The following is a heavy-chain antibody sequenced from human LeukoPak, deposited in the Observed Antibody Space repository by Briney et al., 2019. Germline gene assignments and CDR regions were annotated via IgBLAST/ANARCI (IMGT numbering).Heavy chain of an antibody. Sequence: GGSLRLSCAASGFTVSSNYMSWVRQAPGKGLEWVSIIYSGGSTYYADSVKGRFTISRDNSKNTLYLQMNSLRAEDTAVYYCAKVGLLTGYYFDYFDYWGQGTLVTVSS. CDR1: GFTVSSNY. D-gene: IGHD3-9*01. CDR3: AKVGLLTGYYFDYFDY. V-gene: IGHV3-53*01. CDR2: IYSGGST. J-gene: IGHJ4*02.